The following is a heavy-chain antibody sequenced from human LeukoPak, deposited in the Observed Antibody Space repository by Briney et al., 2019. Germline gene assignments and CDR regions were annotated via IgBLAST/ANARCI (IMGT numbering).Heavy chain of an antibody. D-gene: IGHD2-2*01. J-gene: IGHJ5*02. CDR1: GGSISSYY. CDR3: ARRYIVVVPAAKRWLIANWFDP. Sequence: KPSETLSLTCTVSGGSISSYYWSWIRQPPGKGLEWIGYIYYSGSTNYNPSLKSRVTISVDTSKNQFSLKLSSVTAADTAVYYCARRYIVVVPAAKRWLIANWFDPWGQGTLVTVSS. CDR2: IYYSGST. V-gene: IGHV4-59*08.